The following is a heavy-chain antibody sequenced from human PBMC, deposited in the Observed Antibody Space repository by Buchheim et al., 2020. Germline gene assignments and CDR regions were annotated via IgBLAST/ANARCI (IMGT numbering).Heavy chain of an antibody. CDR3: ASGACSSTSCPDY. D-gene: IGHD2-2*01. CDR2: IWYDGSNK. V-gene: IGHV3-33*01. Sequence: QVQLVESGGGVVQPGRSLRLSCAASGFTFSNYGMHWVRQAPGKGLEWVAVIWYDGSNKYYADSVKGRFTISRDNSKNTMYLQMNSLRAEDTAVYYCASGACSSTSCPDYWGQGTL. CDR1: GFTFSNYG. J-gene: IGHJ4*02.